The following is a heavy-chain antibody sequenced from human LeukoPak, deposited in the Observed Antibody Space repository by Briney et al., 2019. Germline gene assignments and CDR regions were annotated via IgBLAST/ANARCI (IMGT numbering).Heavy chain of an antibody. CDR2: INPNSGGT. Sequence: GAAVNVSCKASGYRFIDSYMHWVRHPPGQGLEWMGWINPNSGGTDYAHKFQGRVTMTRDTSISSAYMELSRLRSDDTAVYYCERDLRGTGSYFSGMDVLFQGTMVTVSS. J-gene: IGHJ6*02. D-gene: IGHD3-10*01. CDR1: GYRFIDSY. CDR3: ERDLRGTGSYFSGMDV. V-gene: IGHV1-2*02.